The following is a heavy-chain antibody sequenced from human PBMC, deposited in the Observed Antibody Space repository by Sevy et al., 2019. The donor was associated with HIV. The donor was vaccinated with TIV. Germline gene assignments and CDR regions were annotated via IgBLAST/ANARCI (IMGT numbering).Heavy chain of an antibody. J-gene: IGHJ6*02. Sequence: SETLSLTCTVSGGSISSYYWSWIRQPAGKGLEWIGRIYTSGSTNYNPSLKSQVTMSVDTSKNQFSLKLSSVTAADPAVYYCARDLPGIAVADYFYYYYGLDVWGQGTTVTVSS. CDR2: IYTSGST. CDR3: ARDLPGIAVADYFYYYYGLDV. CDR1: GGSISSYY. D-gene: IGHD6-19*01. V-gene: IGHV4-4*07.